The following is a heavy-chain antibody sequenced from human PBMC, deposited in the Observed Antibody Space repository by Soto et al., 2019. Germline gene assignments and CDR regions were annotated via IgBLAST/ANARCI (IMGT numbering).Heavy chain of an antibody. CDR1: GFTFSSYA. Sequence: GGSLRLSCAASGFTFSSYAMSWVRQAPGKGLEWVSAISGSGGSTYYADSVKGRFAISRDNSKNTLYLQMNSLRAEDTAVYYCAKDHCSSTSCYIDLYYYYGMDVCGQRTTVTVSS. D-gene: IGHD2-2*01. V-gene: IGHV3-23*01. CDR3: AKDHCSSTSCYIDLYYYYGMDV. J-gene: IGHJ6*02. CDR2: ISGSGGST.